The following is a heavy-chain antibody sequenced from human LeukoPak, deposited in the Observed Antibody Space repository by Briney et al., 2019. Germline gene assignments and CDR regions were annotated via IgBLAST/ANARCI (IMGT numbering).Heavy chain of an antibody. CDR3: AKTIYYGSGRFYYFDY. J-gene: IGHJ4*02. CDR2: ISGSGGST. Sequence: QPGGSLRLSCAASGFTFSSYAMSWVRQAPGKGLEWVSAISGSGGSTYYADSVKGRFTISRDNSKNTLYLQMNSLRAEDTAVYYCAKTIYYGSGRFYYFDYWGQGTLVTVSS. D-gene: IGHD3-10*01. V-gene: IGHV3-23*01. CDR1: GFTFSSYA.